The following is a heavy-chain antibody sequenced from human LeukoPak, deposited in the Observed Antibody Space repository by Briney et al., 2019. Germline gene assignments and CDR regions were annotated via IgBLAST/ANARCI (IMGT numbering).Heavy chain of an antibody. CDR1: GFTFSSYS. CDR2: ISGSGGST. Sequence: PGGSLRLSCAASGFTFSSYSMNWVRQAPGKGLEWVSAISGSGGSTYYADSVKGRFTISRDNSKNTLYLQMNSLRAEDTAVYYCAKWLRYSYGYHDAFDIWGQGTMVTVSS. V-gene: IGHV3-23*01. D-gene: IGHD5-18*01. J-gene: IGHJ3*02. CDR3: AKWLRYSYGYHDAFDI.